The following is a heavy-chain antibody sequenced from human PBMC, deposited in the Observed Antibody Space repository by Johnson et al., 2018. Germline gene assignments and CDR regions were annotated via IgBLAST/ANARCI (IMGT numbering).Heavy chain of an antibody. D-gene: IGHD2-8*01. CDR2: IIPIFGTT. CDR1: GGTFSSYA. V-gene: IGHV1-69*12. Sequence: QVQLVQSGAEVKKPGSSVKVSCKASGGTFSSYAISWVRQAPGQGLEWMGGIIPIFGTTNYAQKSQGRVPITADESTRTAYMELSSLRAEDTAVYYCARDRAMVYAIIDTVDAFDIWGQGTMVTVSS. J-gene: IGHJ3*02. CDR3: ARDRAMVYAIIDTVDAFDI.